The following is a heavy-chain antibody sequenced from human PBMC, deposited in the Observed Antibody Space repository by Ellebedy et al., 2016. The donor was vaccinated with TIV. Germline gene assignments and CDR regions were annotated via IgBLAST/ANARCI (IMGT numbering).Heavy chain of an antibody. CDR1: GYTFTGYH. Sequence: AASVKVSCKASGYTFTGYHLHWVRQAPGQGLEWMGWINPNRGGTEYAQQFQGRVTMTSDTPNTTASMELSRLRSDDTAVYYCASVREWVGELPPLYYFDYWGQGTLVTVTS. CDR3: ASVREWVGELPPLYYFDY. J-gene: IGHJ4*02. CDR2: INPNRGGT. V-gene: IGHV1-2*02. D-gene: IGHD3-10*01.